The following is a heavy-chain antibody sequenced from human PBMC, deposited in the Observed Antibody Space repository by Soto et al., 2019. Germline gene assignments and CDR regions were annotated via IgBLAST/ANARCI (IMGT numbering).Heavy chain of an antibody. CDR2: INAGNGNT. V-gene: IGHV1-3*01. CDR1: GYTFTSYA. Sequence: ASVKVSCKASGYTFTSYAMHWVRQAPGQRLEWMGWINAGNGNTKYSQKFQGRVTITRDTSASTAYMELSSLRSEDTAVYYCARGEYCSSTSCYGVVAFDIWGQGTMVTVSS. CDR3: ARGEYCSSTSCYGVVAFDI. J-gene: IGHJ3*02. D-gene: IGHD2-2*01.